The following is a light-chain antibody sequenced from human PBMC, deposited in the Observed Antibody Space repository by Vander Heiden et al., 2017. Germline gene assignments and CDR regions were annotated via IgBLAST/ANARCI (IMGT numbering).Light chain of an antibody. J-gene: IGKJ4*01. Sequence: DIQMTQSPSSLSASVGDRVTITCRASQSISTYLNWYQQRPGKATKLLISAASSLQSGVPSRFSGSGSGTDFTLTISSLQPEDFATYYCQQSYSTPRLTFGGGNKVEIQ. CDR3: QQSYSTPRLT. CDR1: QSISTY. CDR2: AAS. V-gene: IGKV1-39*01.